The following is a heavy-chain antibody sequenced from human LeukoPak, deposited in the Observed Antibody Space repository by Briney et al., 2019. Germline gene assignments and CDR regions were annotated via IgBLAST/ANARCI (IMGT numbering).Heavy chain of an antibody. V-gene: IGHV3-21*01. CDR1: GFTFSSYS. D-gene: IGHD5-24*01. J-gene: IGHJ4*02. CDR2: ISSSSSYI. CDR3: APEVEMATIGAYY. Sequence: GGSLRLSCAASGFTFSSYSMNWVRQAPGKGLEWVSSISSSSSYIYYADSVKGRFTTSRDNAKNSLYLQMNSLRAEDTAVYYCAPEVEMATIGAYYWGQGTLVTVSS.